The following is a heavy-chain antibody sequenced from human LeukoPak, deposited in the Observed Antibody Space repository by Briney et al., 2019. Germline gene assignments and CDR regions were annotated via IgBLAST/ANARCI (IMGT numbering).Heavy chain of an antibody. CDR1: GFTFGDYA. CDR2: IRGKAYGPAT. J-gene: IGHJ2*01. D-gene: IGHD3-16*01. Sequence: GGSLRLSCATSGFTFGDYAMSWVRQAPGKGLEWVTFIRGKAYGPATVYAASVKGRFTISRDDSKSIAYLQMNSLKTEDTAVYYCIRLGAYWYFDLWGRGTLVTVSS. V-gene: IGHV3-49*04. CDR3: IRLGAYWYFDL.